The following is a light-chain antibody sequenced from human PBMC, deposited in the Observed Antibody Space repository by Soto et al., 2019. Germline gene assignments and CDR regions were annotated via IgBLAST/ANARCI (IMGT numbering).Light chain of an antibody. CDR2: AAS. Sequence: DIQMTQSPSSLSASVGDTVTITCRASQSINTYLNWYQQKPGKAPQLLMYAASTLQSGVPARFSGSGSGTDFTITISNLQTEDFARYYCQRSSSTSYTFGRGTKVEIK. CDR3: QRSSSTSYT. J-gene: IGKJ2*01. V-gene: IGKV1-39*01. CDR1: QSINTY.